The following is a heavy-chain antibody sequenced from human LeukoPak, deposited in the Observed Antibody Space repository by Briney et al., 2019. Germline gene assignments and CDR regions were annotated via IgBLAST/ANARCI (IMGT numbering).Heavy chain of an antibody. CDR1: GGSFSGYY. V-gene: IGHV4-34*01. CDR3: ASNNWNYVLDY. Sequence: NPSETLSLTCAVYGGSFSGYYWSWIRQPPGKGLEWIGEINRSGSTNYKPSLKSRVTISVDTSKNQFSLKLSSVTAADTAVYYCASNNWNYVLDYWGQGTLVTVSS. CDR2: INRSGST. D-gene: IGHD1-7*01. J-gene: IGHJ4*02.